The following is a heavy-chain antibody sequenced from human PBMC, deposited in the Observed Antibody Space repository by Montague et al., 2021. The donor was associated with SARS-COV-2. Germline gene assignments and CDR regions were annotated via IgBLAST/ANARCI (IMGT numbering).Heavy chain of an antibody. V-gene: IGHV4-34*01. D-gene: IGHD2-2*02. Sequence: SETLSLTCAVYGGSFSGYYWNWIRQPPGKGLGWIGEINHSGSANYNPSLKRRVTISVDTSKNQFSLKLNSVTAADTAVYYCARLGEGVVPAPILGIGPFYSYFYMDVWGKGATVTVSS. J-gene: IGHJ6*03. CDR3: ARLGEGVVPAPILGIGPFYSYFYMDV. CDR2: INHSGSA. CDR1: GGSFSGYY.